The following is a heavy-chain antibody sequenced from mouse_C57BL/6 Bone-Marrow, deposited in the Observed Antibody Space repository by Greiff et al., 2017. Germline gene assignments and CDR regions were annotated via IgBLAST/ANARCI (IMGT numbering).Heavy chain of an antibody. Sequence: QVQLQQPGAELVKPGASVKMSCKASGYTFTSYWITWVKQRPGQGLEWIGDIYPGSGSTNYNEKFKSKATLTVDTSSSTAYMQLSSLTSEDSAVYYCARSHYYGSSYDAMDYWGQGTSGTVSS. V-gene: IGHV1-55*01. D-gene: IGHD1-1*01. J-gene: IGHJ4*01. CDR3: ARSHYYGSSYDAMDY. CDR2: IYPGSGST. CDR1: GYTFTSYW.